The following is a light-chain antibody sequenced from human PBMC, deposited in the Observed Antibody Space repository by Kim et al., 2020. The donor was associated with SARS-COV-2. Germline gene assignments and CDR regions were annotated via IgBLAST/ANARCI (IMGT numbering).Light chain of an antibody. V-gene: IGKV1-39*01. Sequence: AAVGDRVTITCRTTPSISSHLNWYQQKPGRAPKLLISAASTLQGGVPSRFSGSGSETDFTLTISSLQPEDFATYFCQQSYITPFTFGPGTKVDIK. CDR1: PSISSH. CDR3: QQSYITPFT. J-gene: IGKJ3*01. CDR2: AAS.